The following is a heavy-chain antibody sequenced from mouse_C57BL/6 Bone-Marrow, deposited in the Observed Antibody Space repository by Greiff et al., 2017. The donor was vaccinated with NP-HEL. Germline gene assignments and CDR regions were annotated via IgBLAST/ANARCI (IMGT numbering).Heavy chain of an antibody. D-gene: IGHD1-1*01. J-gene: IGHJ4*01. CDR3: ARGAVLRYGAMDY. V-gene: IGHV1-64*01. CDR1: GYTFTSYW. CDR2: IHPNSGST. Sequence: QVQLQQPGAELVKPGASVKLSCKASGYTFTSYWMHWVKQRPGQGLEWIGMIHPNSGSTNYNEKFKSKATLTVDKSSSTAYMQLSSLTSEDSAVYYCARGAVLRYGAMDYWGQGTSVTVSS.